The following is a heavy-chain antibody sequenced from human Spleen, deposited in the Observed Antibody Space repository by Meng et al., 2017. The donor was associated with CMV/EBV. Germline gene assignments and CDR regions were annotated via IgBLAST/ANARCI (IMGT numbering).Heavy chain of an antibody. V-gene: IGHV3-15*01. D-gene: IGHD3-3*01. CDR1: GFTFSNAW. J-gene: IGHJ4*02. Sequence: GESLKISCAASGFTFSNAWMSWVRQAPGKGLEWVGRIKSKTDGETTDYTTPVKGRFTISRDDSKNTLYLQMNSLETEDTAVYYCTTRGTIFGVVNDYWGQGTLVTVSS. CDR2: IKSKTDGETT. CDR3: TTRGTIFGVVNDY.